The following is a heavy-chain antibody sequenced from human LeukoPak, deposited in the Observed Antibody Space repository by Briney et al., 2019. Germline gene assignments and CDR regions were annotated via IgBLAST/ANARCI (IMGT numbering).Heavy chain of an antibody. D-gene: IGHD1-26*01. CDR2: IYTSGST. CDR1: GVSISSYY. Sequence: NASDPLSLPCTVSGVSISSYYWGWLRQPAGKGLEGIGRIYTSGSTNYNPSLKSRVTMSVDTSKNQFSLKLSCVTAADTAVYYCARGSSGSYYYYYMDVWGKGTTVTVSS. CDR3: ARGSSGSYYYYYMDV. J-gene: IGHJ6*03. V-gene: IGHV4-4*07.